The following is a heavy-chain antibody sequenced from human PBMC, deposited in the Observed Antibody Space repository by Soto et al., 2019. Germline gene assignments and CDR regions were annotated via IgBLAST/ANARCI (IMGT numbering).Heavy chain of an antibody. V-gene: IGHV1-18*01. J-gene: IGHJ3*02. CDR3: ARVGQSPDAFDN. CDR1: GYTFTSYG. CDR2: ISAYNGNT. Sequence: ASVKVSCKASGYTFTSYGISWVRQAPGQGLEWMGWISAYNGNTNYAQKLQGRVTMTTDTSRSTAYMELRSLRSADTAVYYCARVGQSPDAFDNWGQGTMVTVSS.